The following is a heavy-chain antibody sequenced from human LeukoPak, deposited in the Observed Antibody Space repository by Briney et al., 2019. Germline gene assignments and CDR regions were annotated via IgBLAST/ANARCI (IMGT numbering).Heavy chain of an antibody. CDR2: ISSSGSTI. J-gene: IGHJ2*01. V-gene: IGHV3-48*03. Sequence: LGGSLRLSCAASGFTFSSYEMNWVRQAPGKGLEWVSYISSSGSTIYYADSVKGRFTISRDNAKNSLYLQMNSLRAEDTAVYYCARDQGGYYGSGISDLWAVAPWSLSPQ. D-gene: IGHD3-10*01. CDR3: ARDQGGYYGSGISDL. CDR1: GFTFSSYE.